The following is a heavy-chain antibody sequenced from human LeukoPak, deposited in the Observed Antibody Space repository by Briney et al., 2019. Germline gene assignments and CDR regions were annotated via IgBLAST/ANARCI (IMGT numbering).Heavy chain of an antibody. CDR3: ARPYCSSTTCYEYSAFDI. CDR1: GVSFSGSA. D-gene: IGHD2-2*01. CDR2: IRSKANGYAT. V-gene: IGHV3-73*01. Sequence: TGGSLRLSCAASGVSFSGSAMHWVRQASGKGLEWLGRIRSKANGYATAYAASVKGRFTILRDDSKNMAYLQMSSLKTEDTAVYYCARPYCSSTTCYEYSAFDIWGQGTMVTVSS. J-gene: IGHJ3*02.